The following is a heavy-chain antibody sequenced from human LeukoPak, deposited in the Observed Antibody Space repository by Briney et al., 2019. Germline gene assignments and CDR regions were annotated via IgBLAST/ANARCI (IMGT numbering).Heavy chain of an antibody. CDR2: IYYSGST. Sequence: PSETLSLTCTVSGGSISSSSYYWGWIRQPPGKGLEWIGSIYYSGSTYYNPSLKSRVTISVDTSKNQFSLKLSSVTAADTAVYYRARHEAGILFDYWGQGTLVTVSS. D-gene: IGHD2/OR15-2a*01. V-gene: IGHV4-39*01. CDR1: GGSISSSSYY. J-gene: IGHJ4*02. CDR3: ARHEAGILFDY.